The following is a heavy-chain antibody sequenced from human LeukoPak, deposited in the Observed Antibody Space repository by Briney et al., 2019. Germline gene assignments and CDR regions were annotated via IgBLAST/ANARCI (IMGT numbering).Heavy chain of an antibody. V-gene: IGHV4-34*01. Sequence: SETLSLTCAVYGGSFSGYYWSWIRQPPGKGLEWIGEINHSGSTNYNPSLKSRVTISVDTSKNQFSLKLSSVTAADTSVYYCARRRVGTTFYYYYYMDVWGKGTTVTVSS. J-gene: IGHJ6*03. CDR3: ARRRVGTTFYYYYYMDV. CDR1: GGSFSGYY. CDR2: INHSGST. D-gene: IGHD1-26*01.